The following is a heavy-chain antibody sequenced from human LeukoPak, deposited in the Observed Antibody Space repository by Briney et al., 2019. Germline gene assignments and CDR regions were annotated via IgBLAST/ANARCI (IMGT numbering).Heavy chain of an antibody. CDR3: ARHGRSGIAVAGIRGFDY. D-gene: IGHD6-19*01. CDR2: IYYSGST. Sequence: PSETLSLTCAVSGGSISSGGYSWSWIRQPPGKGLEWIGYIYYSGSTYYNPSLKSRVTISVDTSKNQLSLKLSSVTAADTAVYYCARHGRSGIAVAGIRGFDYWGQGTLVTVSS. V-gene: IGHV4-30-4*07. J-gene: IGHJ4*02. CDR1: GGSISSGGYS.